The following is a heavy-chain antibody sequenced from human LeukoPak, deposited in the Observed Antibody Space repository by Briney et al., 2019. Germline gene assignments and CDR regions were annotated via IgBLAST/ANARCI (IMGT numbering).Heavy chain of an antibody. CDR2: IYSSGST. Sequence: KASETLSLTCTVSGGSISSSSYYWGWIRQPPGKGLEWIGRIYSSGSTDYNPSLKSRVSMSVDTSKNQFSLKLTSVTAADTAVYYCARGGKATVVTMWGQGILVTVSS. V-gene: IGHV4-39*07. D-gene: IGHD4-23*01. CDR3: ARGGKATVVTM. CDR1: GGSISSSSYY. J-gene: IGHJ4*02.